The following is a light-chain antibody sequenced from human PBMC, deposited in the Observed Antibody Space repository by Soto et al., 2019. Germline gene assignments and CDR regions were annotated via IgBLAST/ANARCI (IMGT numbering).Light chain of an antibody. Sequence: EIVVTQSPATLSVSPGERATLSCRASQSISSRYLAWYQQKPGQAPRLLIYGASSRATGIPDRFSGSGSGTDFTLTISRLEPEDFAVYYCQQRSNWPPTFGQGTRWRL. CDR1: QSISSRY. J-gene: IGKJ5*01. CDR3: QQRSNWPPT. V-gene: IGKV3D-20*02. CDR2: GAS.